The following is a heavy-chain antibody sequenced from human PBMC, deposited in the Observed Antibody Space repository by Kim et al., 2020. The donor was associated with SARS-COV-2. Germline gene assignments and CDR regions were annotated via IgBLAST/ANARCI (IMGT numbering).Heavy chain of an antibody. J-gene: IGHJ6*02. Sequence: SETLSLTCTVSGGSISSGDYYWSWIRQPPGKGLEWIGYIYYSGSTYYNPSLKSRVTISVDTSKNQFSLKLSSVTAADTAVYYCARDGGESSSYYYYGMDVWGQGTTVPVSS. CDR1: GGSISSGDYY. CDR3: ARDGGESSSYYYYGMDV. V-gene: IGHV4-30-4*01. D-gene: IGHD3-10*01. CDR2: IYYSGST.